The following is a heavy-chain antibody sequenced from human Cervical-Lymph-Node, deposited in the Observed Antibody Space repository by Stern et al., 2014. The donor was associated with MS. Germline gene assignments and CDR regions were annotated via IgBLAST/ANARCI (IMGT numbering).Heavy chain of an antibody. D-gene: IGHD3-3*01. J-gene: IGHJ4*02. Sequence: DTLRESGPALVKPTKILTLTCTFSGVSLVTSGVRVSWIRQPPGKALEWLARIDWNDKTFYNTSLMTRLTISNDTSKNQVVLTMTNVDPVDTATYYCARMMGSGYRHYFDYWGQGTPVTVS. CDR3: ARMMGSGYRHYFDY. CDR1: GVSLVTSGVR. V-gene: IGHV2-70*04. CDR2: IDWNDKT.